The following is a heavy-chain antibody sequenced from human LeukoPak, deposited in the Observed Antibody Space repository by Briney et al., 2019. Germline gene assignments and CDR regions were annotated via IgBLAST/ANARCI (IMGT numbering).Heavy chain of an antibody. Sequence: PGGSLRLSCAASGFTFSSYAMSWVRQAPGKGLEWVSAISGSGGSTYYADSVKGRFTISRDNSKNALYLQMNSLRAEDTAVYYCAKREDYYGSGSYYNAASDYWGQGTLVTVSS. CDR1: GFTFSSYA. D-gene: IGHD3-10*01. CDR3: AKREDYYGSGSYYNAASDY. CDR2: ISGSGGST. V-gene: IGHV3-23*01. J-gene: IGHJ4*02.